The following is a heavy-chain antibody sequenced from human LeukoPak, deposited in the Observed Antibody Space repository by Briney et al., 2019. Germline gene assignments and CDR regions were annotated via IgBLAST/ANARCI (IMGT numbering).Heavy chain of an antibody. CDR3: ARERALWFGDYYFDY. CDR2: IYYSGST. CDR1: GGSISSYY. J-gene: IGHJ4*02. Sequence: SETLSLTCTVSGGSISSYYWSWIRQPPGKGLEWIGYIYYSGSTNYNPSLKSRVTISVDTSKNQSSLKLSSVTAADTAVYYCARERALWFGDYYFDYWGQGTLVTVSS. D-gene: IGHD3-10*01. V-gene: IGHV4-59*01.